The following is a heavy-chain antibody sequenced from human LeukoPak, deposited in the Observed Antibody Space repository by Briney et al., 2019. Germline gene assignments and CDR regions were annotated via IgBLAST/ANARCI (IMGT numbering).Heavy chain of an antibody. CDR2: AYYSGST. D-gene: IGHD6-19*01. CDR1: GGSISSYY. V-gene: IGHV4-59*01. Sequence: SETLSLTCTVSGGSISSYYWSWIRQPPGKGLEWIGYAYYSGSTNYNPSLKSRVTISVDTSKNQFSLKLSSVTAADTAVYYCARVRRHSSGWSRRPGNWFDPWGQGTLVTVSS. J-gene: IGHJ5*02. CDR3: ARVRRHSSGWSRRPGNWFDP.